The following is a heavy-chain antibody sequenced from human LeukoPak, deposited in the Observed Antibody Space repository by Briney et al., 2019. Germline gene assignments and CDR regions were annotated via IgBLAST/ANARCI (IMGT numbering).Heavy chain of an antibody. CDR2: IYIDGIT. J-gene: IGHJ4*02. Sequence: SETLSLTCTVSGGSIRTDGSYWAWIRQPPGKGLEWIGSIYIDGITNYNPSLKSRVTISVDTSKNQFSLKLSSVTAADTAVYYCARAPTYYDILTGYYSYFDYWGQGTLVTVSS. D-gene: IGHD3-9*01. V-gene: IGHV4-39*07. CDR1: GGSIRTDGSY. CDR3: ARAPTYYDILTGYYSYFDY.